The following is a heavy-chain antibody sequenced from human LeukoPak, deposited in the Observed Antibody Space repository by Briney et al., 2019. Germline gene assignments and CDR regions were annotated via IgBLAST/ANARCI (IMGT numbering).Heavy chain of an antibody. V-gene: IGHV4-59*08. J-gene: IGHJ2*01. CDR1: GGSISSYY. CDR2: IYYSGST. D-gene: IGHD1-26*01. Sequence: SETLSLTCTVSGGSISSYYWSWIRQPPGKGLEWIGYIYYSGSTNSNPSLKSRVTISVDTFKNQFSLKLNSVTAADTAVYYCARRSWTSEWYFDLWGRGTLVTVSS. CDR3: ARRSWTSEWYFDL.